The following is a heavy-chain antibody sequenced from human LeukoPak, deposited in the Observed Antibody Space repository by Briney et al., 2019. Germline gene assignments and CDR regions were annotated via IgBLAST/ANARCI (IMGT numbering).Heavy chain of an antibody. Sequence: PPETLSLTCTVSGGSISSYYWSWIRQPAGKGLEWIGRIHTSGSTNYNPSLKSRVTMSVDTSKNQFSLKLSSVTAADTAVYYCAXNISGYGNFYYWGQGTLVTVSS. D-gene: IGHD5-12*01. V-gene: IGHV4-4*07. CDR3: AXNISGYGNFYY. CDR1: GGSISSYY. CDR2: IHTSGST. J-gene: IGHJ4*02.